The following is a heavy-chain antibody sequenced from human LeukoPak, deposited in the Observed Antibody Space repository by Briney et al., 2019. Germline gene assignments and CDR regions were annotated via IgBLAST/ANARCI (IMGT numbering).Heavy chain of an antibody. D-gene: IGHD5-18*01. V-gene: IGHV3-9*03. J-gene: IGHJ3*02. CDR2: ISWNSGSI. CDR3: AKGLGYNQEDDAFDI. CDR1: GFTFDDYA. Sequence: GRSLRLSCAASGFTFDDYAMHWVRQAPGKGLEWVSGISWNSGSIGYADSVKGRFTISRDNAKNSLYLQMNSLRAEDMALYHCAKGLGYNQEDDAFDIWGQGTMVTVSS.